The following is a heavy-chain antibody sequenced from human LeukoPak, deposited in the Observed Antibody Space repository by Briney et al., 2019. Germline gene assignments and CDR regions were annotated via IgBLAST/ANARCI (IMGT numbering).Heavy chain of an antibody. V-gene: IGHV1-69*05. Sequence: ASVKVSCKASRGSFSSNIIGWVRQAPGQGLEWMGGIVPIFGKTKYAQKFQGRVTITKDESSSTAYMELSSLRSDDTAIYYCARGWGIPAPISWFDPWGQGTLVTVSS. D-gene: IGHD2-2*01. CDR2: IVPIFGKT. J-gene: IGHJ5*02. CDR3: ARGWGIPAPISWFDP. CDR1: RGSFSSNI.